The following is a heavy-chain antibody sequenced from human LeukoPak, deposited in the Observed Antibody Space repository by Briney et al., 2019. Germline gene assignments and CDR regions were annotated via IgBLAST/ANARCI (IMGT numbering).Heavy chain of an antibody. CDR2: ISPSGASV. V-gene: IGHV3-21*01. Sequence: GGSLGLSCAASGFTFSSYTMNWVRQAPGKGLEWVSSISPSGASVWHADSVKGRFTISRDAATYSVYLQMNSLRADDTAVYYCARDRIMAAAGLQDAMDVWGKGTTVTVSS. J-gene: IGHJ6*03. CDR1: GFTFSSYT. CDR3: ARDRIMAAAGLQDAMDV. D-gene: IGHD6-13*01.